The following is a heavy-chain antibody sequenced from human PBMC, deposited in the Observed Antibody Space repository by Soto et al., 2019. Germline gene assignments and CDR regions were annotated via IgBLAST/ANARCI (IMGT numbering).Heavy chain of an antibody. CDR1: NDSIRSGTYY. V-gene: IGHV4-39*07. CDR3: ARTMVGARAGYFDY. Sequence: SETLSLTCTVSNDSIRSGTYYWAWIRQPPGRGLEWIGSLSYLGTTDYNPSLKSRVTISKDASKNQFSLKLSSVTAADTAVYYCARTMVGARAGYFDYWGRGTLVTV. J-gene: IGHJ4*02. D-gene: IGHD1-26*01. CDR2: LSYLGTT.